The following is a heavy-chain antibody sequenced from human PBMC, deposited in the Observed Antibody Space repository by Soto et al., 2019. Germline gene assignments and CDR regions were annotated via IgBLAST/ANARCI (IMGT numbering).Heavy chain of an antibody. CDR2: ISASGTTT. J-gene: IGHJ4*02. CDR1: GFTFSGYA. Sequence: GGSLRLSCAVSGFTFSGYAMSWVRQAPGKGLEWVSVISASGTTTYYADSVKGRFTISRDTSKNTLYLQMNSLRAEDTAIYYCARSSSAYYLFDYWGQGTLVTVSS. V-gene: IGHV3-23*01. D-gene: IGHD6-19*01. CDR3: ARSSSAYYLFDY.